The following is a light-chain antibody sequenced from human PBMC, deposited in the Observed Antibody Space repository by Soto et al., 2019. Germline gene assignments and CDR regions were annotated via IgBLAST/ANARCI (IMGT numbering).Light chain of an antibody. J-gene: IGLJ2*01. V-gene: IGLV2-14*01. CDR1: SNDVGAFDY. CDR2: EVF. Sequence: QSALTQPASISASPGQSISISCTGTSNDVGAFDYVSWYQQHPGKAPKLIIFEVFNRPSGVSTRFSGSKSGSTASLTISGLHAEDEADYFCSSYTTNNAHVFGGGTKLTVL. CDR3: SSYTTNNAHV.